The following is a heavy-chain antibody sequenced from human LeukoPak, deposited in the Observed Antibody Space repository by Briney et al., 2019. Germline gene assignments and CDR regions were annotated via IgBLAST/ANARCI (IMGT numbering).Heavy chain of an antibody. CDR2: IKQDGSEK. V-gene: IGHV3-7*01. CDR1: GFTFSSYG. Sequence: GGSLRLSCAASGFTFSSYGMHWVRQAPGKGLEWVANIKQDGSEKYYVDSVKGRFTISRDNAKNSLYLQMNSLRAEDTAVYYCARDLETFAYWGQGTLVTVSS. CDR3: ARDLETFAY. J-gene: IGHJ4*02.